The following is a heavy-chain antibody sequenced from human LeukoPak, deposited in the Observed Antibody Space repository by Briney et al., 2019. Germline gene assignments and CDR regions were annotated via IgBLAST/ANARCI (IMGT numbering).Heavy chain of an antibody. Sequence: SGPTLLNPTQTLTLTRTFSGFSLSTSGLGVGWIRRPPGKALEWLALIYWDEDNRYSPSLKSRLTITKDTSKNQVVLTMTNVDPVDTATYYCAHTLYYYGSGSGNYFDYWGQGTLVTVSS. J-gene: IGHJ4*02. CDR3: AHTLYYYGSGSGNYFDY. D-gene: IGHD3-10*01. CDR1: GFSLSTSGLG. V-gene: IGHV2-5*02. CDR2: IYWDEDN.